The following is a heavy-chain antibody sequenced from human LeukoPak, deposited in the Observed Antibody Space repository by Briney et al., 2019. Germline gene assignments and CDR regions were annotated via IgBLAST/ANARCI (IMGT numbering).Heavy chain of an antibody. J-gene: IGHJ4*02. CDR1: GFTFSNYA. CDR2: FRGSGGST. V-gene: IGHV3-23*01. D-gene: IGHD3-22*01. CDR3: ARWYHDSSVDY. Sequence: GGSLRLSCAASGFTFSNYAMSWVRQAAGKGLEWVSGFRGSGGSTYYADSVKGRFTISRDNSKNTLYLQMNSLRAEDTAVYYCARWYHDSSVDYWGQGTLVTVSS.